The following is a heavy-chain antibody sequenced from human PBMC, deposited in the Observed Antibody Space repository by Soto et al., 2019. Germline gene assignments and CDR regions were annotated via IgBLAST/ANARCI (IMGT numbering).Heavy chain of an antibody. CDR3: AKRSSSFTFDS. CDR1: GFTFSSYA. J-gene: IGHJ4*02. D-gene: IGHD6-6*01. CDR2: ISGSDDST. Sequence: PGGSLRLSCAASGFTFSSYAMSWVRQAPGKGLEWVSVISGSDDSTYYADSVKGRFTISRDNSKNTLYLQMNSLRAEDTAVYYCAKRSSSFTFDSWGQGTLVTVSS. V-gene: IGHV3-23*01.